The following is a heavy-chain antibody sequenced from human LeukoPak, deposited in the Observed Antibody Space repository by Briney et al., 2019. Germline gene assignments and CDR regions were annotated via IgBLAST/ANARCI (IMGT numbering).Heavy chain of an antibody. J-gene: IGHJ4*02. CDR3: ARVYYYVSSGYLFDY. Sequence: SETLSLTCTVSGGSISSGGYYWSWIRQYPGKGLEWIGYIYYSGCTYYNPSLKSRVTISVDTSKNQFSLELSSVTAADTAVYYCARVYYYVSSGYLFDYWGQGTLVTVSS. V-gene: IGHV4-31*03. CDR1: GGSISSGGYY. D-gene: IGHD3-22*01. CDR2: IYYSGCT.